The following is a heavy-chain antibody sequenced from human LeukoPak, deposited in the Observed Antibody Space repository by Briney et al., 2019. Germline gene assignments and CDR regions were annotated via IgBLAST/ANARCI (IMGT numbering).Heavy chain of an antibody. Sequence: GGSLRLSCVASGFSFSNYGMSWVRQAPGKGLEGVANIKQEGSEKYYADSVKDRFTISRDNAKNSLYLQMNSLSAEDTAVYYCARDPKNGAIAGFYWGQGTLVTVSS. V-gene: IGHV3-7*05. CDR1: GFSFSNYG. D-gene: IGHD6-19*01. CDR2: IKQEGSEK. CDR3: ARDPKNGAIAGFY. J-gene: IGHJ4*02.